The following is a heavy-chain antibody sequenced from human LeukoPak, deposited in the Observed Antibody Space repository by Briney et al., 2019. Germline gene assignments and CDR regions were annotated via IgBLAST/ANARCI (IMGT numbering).Heavy chain of an antibody. CDR2: ITSTSSYM. D-gene: IGHD6-13*01. J-gene: IGHJ4*02. Sequence: GGSLRLSCAASGFTFSTYNMNWVRQAPGKGLEWVSSITSTSSYMYYADSVKGRFTISRDNAQNSLYLHMSSLRAEDTAVYYCAREDSNLPLGYWGQGTLVTVSS. CDR1: GFTFSTYN. CDR3: AREDSNLPLGY. V-gene: IGHV3-21*01.